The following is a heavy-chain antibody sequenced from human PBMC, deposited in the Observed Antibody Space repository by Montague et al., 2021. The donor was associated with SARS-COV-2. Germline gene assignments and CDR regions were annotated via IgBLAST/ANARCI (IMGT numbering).Heavy chain of an antibody. Sequence: SETLSLTCTVSGGSISSSSYYWGWIRQPPGKGLEWIGSIYYSGSTYYNPSLKSRVTISVDTSKNQFSLKLSSVTAADTAVYYCARLGYYCGSSGMVDYWGQGTLVTVSS. CDR1: GGSISSSSYY. J-gene: IGHJ4*02. V-gene: IGHV4-39*01. D-gene: IGHD3-22*01. CDR3: ARLGYYCGSSGMVDY. CDR2: IYYSGST.